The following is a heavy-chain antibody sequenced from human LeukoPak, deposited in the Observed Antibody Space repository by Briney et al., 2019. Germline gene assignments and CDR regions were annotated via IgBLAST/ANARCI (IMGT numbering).Heavy chain of an antibody. Sequence: GGSLRLSCAASGFIFSNYAMSWVRQAPGKGLEWVSSISSSSSYIYYADSVKGRFTISRDNAKNSLYLQMNSLRAEDTAVYYCARDYDFWSGYSHFDYWGQGTLVTVSS. J-gene: IGHJ4*02. CDR2: ISSSSSYI. CDR1: GFIFSNYA. V-gene: IGHV3-21*01. CDR3: ARDYDFWSGYSHFDY. D-gene: IGHD3-3*01.